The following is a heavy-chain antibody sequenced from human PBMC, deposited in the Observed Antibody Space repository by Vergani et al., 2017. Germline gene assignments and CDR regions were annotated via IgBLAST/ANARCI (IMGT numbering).Heavy chain of an antibody. CDR2: IKSKTDGGTT. J-gene: IGHJ6*03. D-gene: IGHD3-3*01. V-gene: IGHV3-15*01. CDR1: GFTFSNAW. CDR3: TTEAAYYDFWSGAYYYYMDV. Sequence: EVQLVESGGGLVQPGRSLRLSCAASGFTFSNAWMSWVRQAPGKGLEWVGRIKSKTDGGTTDYAAPVKGRFTISRDDSKNTLYLQMNSLKTEDTAVYYCTTEAAYYDFWSGAYYYYMDVWGKGTTVTVSS.